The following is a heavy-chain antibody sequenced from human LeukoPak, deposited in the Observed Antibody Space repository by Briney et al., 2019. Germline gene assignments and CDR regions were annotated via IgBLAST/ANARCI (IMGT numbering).Heavy chain of an antibody. D-gene: IGHD6-19*01. CDR2: INHSGST. CDR3: ARGQPSVAGLWGLLLFGNWFDP. CDR1: GGSISSSSYY. V-gene: IGHV4-39*07. J-gene: IGHJ5*02. Sequence: SETLSLTCTVSGGSISSSSYYWGWIRQPPGKGLEWIGEINHSGSTNYNPSLKSRVTISVDTSKNQFSLKLSSVTAADTAVYYCARGQPSVAGLWGLLLFGNWFDPWGQGTLVTVSS.